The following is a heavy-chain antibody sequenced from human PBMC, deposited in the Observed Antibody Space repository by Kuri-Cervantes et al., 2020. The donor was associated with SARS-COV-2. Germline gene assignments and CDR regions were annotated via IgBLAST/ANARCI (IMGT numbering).Heavy chain of an antibody. CDR2: IRSKANSYAT. V-gene: IGHV3-73*01. D-gene: IGHD6-19*01. Sequence: GESLKISCAASGFTFSGSAMHWVRQASGKGLEWVGRIRSKANSYATAYAASVKGRFTISRDDSKNTAYLQMNSLKTEDTAVYYCTMESSGWYLDYFDYWGQGTLVTVSS. CDR1: GFTFSGSA. CDR3: TMESSGWYLDYFDY. J-gene: IGHJ4*02.